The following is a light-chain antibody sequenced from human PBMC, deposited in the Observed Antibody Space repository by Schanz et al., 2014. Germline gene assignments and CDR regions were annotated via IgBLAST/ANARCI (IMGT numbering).Light chain of an antibody. Sequence: QSALTQPASVSGSPGQSITISCTGTSSDVGGYNYVSWYQHHPGKAPKLMIYDVINRPSGVSNRISGSKSGNTASLTISGXXAEDEADYYCSSYTSSITLVFGGGTKLTVL. CDR2: DVI. V-gene: IGLV2-14*03. J-gene: IGLJ3*02. CDR3: SSYTSSITLV. CDR1: SSDVGGYNY.